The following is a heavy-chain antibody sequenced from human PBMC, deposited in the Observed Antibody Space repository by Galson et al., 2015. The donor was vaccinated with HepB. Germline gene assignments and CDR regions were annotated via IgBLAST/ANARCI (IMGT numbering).Heavy chain of an antibody. D-gene: IGHD3-16*01. CDR2: ITTSGSTI. CDR3: ARDKGRLLWRDVGYIDY. J-gene: IGHJ4*02. V-gene: IGHV3-48*03. Sequence: SLRLSCAASGFTFIAYEMSWVRLAPGKGLEWISYITTSGSTIYYADSVKGRFTVSRDNAKNSLYLQMTSLRVEDTAVYYCARDKGRLLWRDVGYIDYWGQGVLVTVSS. CDR1: GFTFIAYE.